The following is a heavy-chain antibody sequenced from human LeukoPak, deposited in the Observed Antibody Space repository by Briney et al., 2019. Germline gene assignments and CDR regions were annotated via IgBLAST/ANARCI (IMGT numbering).Heavy chain of an antibody. D-gene: IGHD3-3*02. CDR2: LYSGSDT. V-gene: IGHV3-53*01. CDR3: ASVGDHFHWYLDL. CDR1: GFTVSTNY. Sequence: PGGSLRLSCAAYGFTVSTNYMNWVRQAPGKGLEWVSILYSGSDTYYADSVKGRFTISRDSSRNILSLQMNNLRAEDKAVYYCASVGDHFHWYLDLWGRGTLVTVSS. J-gene: IGHJ2*01.